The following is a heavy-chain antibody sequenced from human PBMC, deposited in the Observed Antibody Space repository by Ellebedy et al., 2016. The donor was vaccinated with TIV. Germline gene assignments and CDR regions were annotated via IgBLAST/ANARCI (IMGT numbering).Heavy chain of an antibody. CDR3: ARERSGDYALDY. CDR2: IWYDGSNK. Sequence: PGGSLRLSCAASGFTFSSYGMHWVRQAPGKGLEWVAVIWYDGSNKYYADSVKGRFTISRDNSKNTLYLQMNSLRAEDTAVYYCARERSGDYALDYWGQGTLVTVSS. J-gene: IGHJ4*02. D-gene: IGHD4-17*01. CDR1: GFTFSSYG. V-gene: IGHV3-33*01.